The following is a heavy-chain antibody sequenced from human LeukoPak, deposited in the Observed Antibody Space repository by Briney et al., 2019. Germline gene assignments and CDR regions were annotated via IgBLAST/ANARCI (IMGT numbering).Heavy chain of an antibody. CDR1: GGSISSSSYY. CDR3: ARATGYCSSTSCNNWFDP. D-gene: IGHD2-2*01. Sequence: SQTLSLTCTVPGGSISSSSYYWGWIRRPPGTGLEWIGSIYYSGSTYYNPSLKSRVTISVDTSKNQFSLKLSSVTAADTAVYYCARATGYCSSTSCNNWFDPWGQGTLVTVSS. V-gene: IGHV4-39*01. CDR2: IYYSGST. J-gene: IGHJ5*02.